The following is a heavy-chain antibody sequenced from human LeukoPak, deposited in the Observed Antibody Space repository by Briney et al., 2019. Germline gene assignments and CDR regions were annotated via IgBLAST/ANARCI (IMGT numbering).Heavy chain of an antibody. CDR3: ARTRFLEYYYYYYMDV. CDR2: IYTSGST. J-gene: IGHJ6*03. CDR1: GGSISSGSYY. D-gene: IGHD3-3*01. V-gene: IGHV4-61*02. Sequence: PSQTLSLTCTVSGGSISSGSYYWSWIRQPAGKGLEWIGRIYTSGSTNYNPSLKSRVTISVDTSKNQFSLKLSSVTAADTAVYYCARTRFLEYYYYYYMDVWGKGTTVTVSS.